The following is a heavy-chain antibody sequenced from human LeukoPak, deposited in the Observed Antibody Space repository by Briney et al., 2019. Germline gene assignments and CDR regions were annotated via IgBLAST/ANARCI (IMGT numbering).Heavy chain of an antibody. CDR2: ISGSSSSYI. CDR1: GFTFSSFT. Sequence: GGSLRLSCAASGFTFSSFTMNWVRQAPGKGLEWVSCISGSSSSYIYYADSVKGRFIISRDNAKNSLYLQMDSLRAEDTAVYYCARAVPGFDYWGQGTLVTVSS. V-gene: IGHV3-21*03. J-gene: IGHJ4*02. CDR3: ARAVPGFDY.